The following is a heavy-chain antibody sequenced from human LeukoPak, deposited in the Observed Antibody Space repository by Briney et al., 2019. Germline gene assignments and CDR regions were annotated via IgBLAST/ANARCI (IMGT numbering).Heavy chain of an antibody. CDR1: GFTFSNYA. CDR3: ARGLFGVINPTDY. CDR2: ISSSGTYL. D-gene: IGHD3-3*01. Sequence: GGSLRLSCAASGFTFSNYAMHWVRQAPGKGLEWVSSISSSGTYLYYADSVKGRFTISRDHAKDSLYLQMNSLRVEDTAVYFCARGLFGVINPTDYWGQGTLVTVSS. V-gene: IGHV3-21*01. J-gene: IGHJ4*02.